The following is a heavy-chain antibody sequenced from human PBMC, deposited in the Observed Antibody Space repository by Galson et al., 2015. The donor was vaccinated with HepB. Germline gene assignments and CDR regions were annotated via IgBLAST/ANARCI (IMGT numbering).Heavy chain of an antibody. Sequence: SLRLSCAASGFTFSSYAMHWVRQAPGKGLEWVAVISYDGSNKYYADSVKGRFTISRDNSKNTLYLQMNSLRAEDTAVYYCARDIARRRGEYYDSSGYHDYWGQETLVTVSS. D-gene: IGHD3-22*01. CDR3: ARDIARRRGEYYDSSGYHDY. CDR1: GFTFSSYA. V-gene: IGHV3-30*04. CDR2: ISYDGSNK. J-gene: IGHJ4*02.